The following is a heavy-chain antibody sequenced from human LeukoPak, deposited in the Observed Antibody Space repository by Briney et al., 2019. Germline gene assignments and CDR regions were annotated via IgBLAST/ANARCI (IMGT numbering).Heavy chain of an antibody. J-gene: IGHJ3*02. CDR2: IIPIFGTA. D-gene: IGHD5-12*01. Sequence: ASVKVSCKASGGTFSSYAISWVRQAPGQGLEWMGGIIPIFGTANYAQKFQGGVTITADESTSTAYMELSSLRSEDTAVYYCARQLDSGYDLNDAFDIWGQGTMVTVSS. CDR1: GGTFSSYA. V-gene: IGHV1-69*13. CDR3: ARQLDSGYDLNDAFDI.